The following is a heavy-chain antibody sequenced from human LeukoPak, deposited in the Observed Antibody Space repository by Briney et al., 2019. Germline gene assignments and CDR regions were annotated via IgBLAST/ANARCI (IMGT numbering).Heavy chain of an antibody. CDR2: MKSIVDGGTT. Sequence: GGSLRLSCAGTGFIFSNAWMGWVRQAPGKGLEWVGRMKSIVDGGTTDYDATVKGRFTISRDDSKTTLYLQMHSLKTEDTAVYYCITDKPYRGLRTFDYWGQGTLVTVSS. D-gene: IGHD1-26*01. J-gene: IGHJ4*02. V-gene: IGHV3-15*01. CDR1: GFIFSNAW. CDR3: ITDKPYRGLRTFDY.